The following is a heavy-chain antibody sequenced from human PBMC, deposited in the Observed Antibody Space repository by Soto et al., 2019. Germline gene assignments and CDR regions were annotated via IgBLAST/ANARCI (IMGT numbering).Heavy chain of an antibody. V-gene: IGHV3-33*01. J-gene: IGHJ3*02. CDR2: IWYDGSNK. Sequence: GGSLRLSCAASGFTFSSYCMHWVRQAPGKGLEWVAVIWYDGSNKYYADSVKGRFTISRDNSKNTLYLQMNSLRAEDTAVYYCARGRWAFDIWGQGTMVTVSS. CDR3: ARGRWAFDI. CDR1: GFTFSSYC.